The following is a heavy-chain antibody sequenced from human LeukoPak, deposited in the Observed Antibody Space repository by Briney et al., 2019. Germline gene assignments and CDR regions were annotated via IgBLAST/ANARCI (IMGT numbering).Heavy chain of an antibody. CDR3: ARGHRVYYDSRYFDL. CDR1: GGTFSSYA. Sequence: GASVKVSCKASGGTFSSYAISWVRQAPGQGLEWMGRIIPILGIANYAQKFQGRVTITADKSTSTAYMELRSLRSDDTAVYYCARGHRVYYDSRYFDLWGRGTLVTVSS. J-gene: IGHJ2*01. V-gene: IGHV1-69*04. D-gene: IGHD3-22*01. CDR2: IIPILGIA.